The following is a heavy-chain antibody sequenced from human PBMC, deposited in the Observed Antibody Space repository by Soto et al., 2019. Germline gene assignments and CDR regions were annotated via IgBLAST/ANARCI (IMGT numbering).Heavy chain of an antibody. CDR3: ARDPPPSSEYYDSSGYQFDY. D-gene: IGHD3-22*01. Sequence: GGSLRLSCAASGFTVSSYWMHWVRQAPGKGLVWFSRINSDGSSTSYADSVKGRFTISRDNAKNTLYLQMNSLRAEDTAVYYCARDPPPSSEYYDSSGYQFDYWGQGTLVTVSS. V-gene: IGHV3-74*01. J-gene: IGHJ4*02. CDR2: INSDGSST. CDR1: GFTVSSYW.